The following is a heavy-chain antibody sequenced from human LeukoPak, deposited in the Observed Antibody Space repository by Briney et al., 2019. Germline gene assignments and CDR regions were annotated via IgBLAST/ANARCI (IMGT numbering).Heavy chain of an antibody. V-gene: IGHV1-18*01. CDR3: ARDKAYYYDSSGIVPKDAFDI. CDR1: GYTFTSYG. D-gene: IGHD3-22*01. J-gene: IGHJ3*02. CDR2: ISAYNGNT. Sequence: GASVKVSCKASGYTFTSYGISWVRQAPGQGLEWMGWISAYNGNTNYAQKLQGRVTMTTDTSTSTAYMELRGLRSDDTAVYYCARDKAYYYDSSGIVPKDAFDIWGQGTMVTVSS.